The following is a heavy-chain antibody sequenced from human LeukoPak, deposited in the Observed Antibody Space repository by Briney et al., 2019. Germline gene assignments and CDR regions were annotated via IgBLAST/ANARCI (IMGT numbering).Heavy chain of an antibody. D-gene: IGHD1-7*01. Sequence: GGSLRLSCAAPELTSSTSWMGWVRQALGKGLEWVAQTKQDGSEKYYVDSVKGRFTTSRDKNSLFLQMNSVRAEDTAVYYCVGWGISGITNHWGQGTLVTVSS. CDR3: VGWGISGITNH. J-gene: IGHJ4*02. V-gene: IGHV3-7*01. CDR1: ELTSSTSW. CDR2: TKQDGSEK.